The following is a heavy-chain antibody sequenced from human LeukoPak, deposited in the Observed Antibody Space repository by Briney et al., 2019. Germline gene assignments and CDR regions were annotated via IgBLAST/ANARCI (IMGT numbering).Heavy chain of an antibody. V-gene: IGHV3-23*01. D-gene: IGHD2-21*01. Sequence: GGSLRLSCAASGFPLSSYAMSWVRQAPGKGLEWVSATSSSDAGTYHADSVRGRFTISRDNSKNTLYLQMNSLRVEDAAVYYCARAPVTSCRGAYCYPFDYWGQGTLVTVSS. CDR1: GFPLSSYA. CDR2: TSSSDAGT. J-gene: IGHJ4*02. CDR3: ARAPVTSCRGAYCYPFDY.